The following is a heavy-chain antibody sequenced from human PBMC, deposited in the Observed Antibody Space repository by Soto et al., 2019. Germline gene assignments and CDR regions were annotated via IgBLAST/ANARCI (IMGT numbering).Heavy chain of an antibody. D-gene: IGHD1-1*01. CDR2: IHTGGAT. CDR1: GFSVGGNP. V-gene: IGHV3-53*01. J-gene: IGHJ4*02. Sequence: EVKLVESGGGLMQPGGSLRLSCAASGFSVGGNPMTWVRQAPGKGLEWVAGIHTGGATFYADSVEGRFTISRDNSKNTVYLQMNRLTVGDTAMYFCARGVNEDSWGQGTQVIVSS. CDR3: ARGVNEDS.